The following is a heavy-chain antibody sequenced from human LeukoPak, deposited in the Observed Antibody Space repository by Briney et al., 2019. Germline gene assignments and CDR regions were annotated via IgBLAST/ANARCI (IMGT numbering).Heavy chain of an antibody. J-gene: IGHJ4*02. CDR2: TYYRSKWYN. D-gene: IGHD3-16*02. CDR1: GDSVSSNSAA. CDR3: ATGSRGIMITFGDVITFDY. Sequence: QTLSLTCAISGDSVSSNSAAWNWIRQSPSRGLEWLGRTYYRSKWYNDYAVSVKSRITINPDTSKNQFSLQLNSVTPEDTAVYYCATGSRGIMITFGDVITFDYWGQGTLVTVST. V-gene: IGHV6-1*01.